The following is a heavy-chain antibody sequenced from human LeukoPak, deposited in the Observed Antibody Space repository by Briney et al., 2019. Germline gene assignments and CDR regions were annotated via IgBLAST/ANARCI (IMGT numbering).Heavy chain of an antibody. J-gene: IGHJ5*01. V-gene: IGHV4-39*01. CDR2: IYYCRST. Sequence: SETLSLTCIVSGGSISSNNYYWGWLRQPPGKGLEGIGSIYYCRSTYYNQSVKSRVTMSVGTSKNQFSLRLSSVTASDTAGYDCVSLPDEIPVTGTIDSWGQGTLVTVSS. D-gene: IGHD6-19*01. CDR1: GGSISSNNYY. CDR3: VSLPDEIPVTGTIDS.